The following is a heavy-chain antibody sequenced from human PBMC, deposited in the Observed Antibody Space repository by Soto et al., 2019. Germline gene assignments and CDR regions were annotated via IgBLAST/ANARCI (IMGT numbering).Heavy chain of an antibody. J-gene: IGHJ5*02. V-gene: IGHV1-8*01. CDR3: ARAKGTVRFLEWLPHGYNWFDP. CDR2: MNPNSGNT. CDR1: GYTFTGHY. Sequence: QVQLVQSGAEVKKSGASVKVSCKASGYTFTGHYIHWVRQATGQGLEWMGWMNPNSGNTGYAQKFQGRVTMTRNTSISTAYMELSSLRSEDTAVYYCARAKGTVRFLEWLPHGYNWFDPWGQGTLVTVSS. D-gene: IGHD3-3*01.